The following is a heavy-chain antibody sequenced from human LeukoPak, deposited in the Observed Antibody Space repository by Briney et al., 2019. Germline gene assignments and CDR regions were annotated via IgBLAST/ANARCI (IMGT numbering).Heavy chain of an antibody. CDR2: IYNSGHT. CDR3: ARDHYYYDSTGYYYLDY. CDR1: GGSISSGSYY. V-gene: IGHV4-61*02. Sequence: SETLSLTCTVSGGSISSGSYYWSWIRQPAGKGLEWIGRIYNSGHTNYNPSLKSRLIISVDTSKNQFSLKLSSVTAADTAVYYCARDHYYYDSTGYYYLDYWGQGTLVTVSS. J-gene: IGHJ4*02. D-gene: IGHD3-22*01.